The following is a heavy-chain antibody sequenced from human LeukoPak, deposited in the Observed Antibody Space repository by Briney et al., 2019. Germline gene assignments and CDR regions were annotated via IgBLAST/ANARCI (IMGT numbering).Heavy chain of an antibody. Sequence: GGSLRLSCAASGFTFSSYWMSWVRQAPGKGLEWVANIKEDGSEKYYVDSVKGRFTISRDNAKNSLYLQMNSLRAEDTAVYYCARHSRAIVGATVYRGYFDYWGQGTLVTVSS. J-gene: IGHJ4*02. D-gene: IGHD1-26*01. CDR2: IKEDGSEK. CDR1: GFTFSSYW. CDR3: ARHSRAIVGATVYRGYFDY. V-gene: IGHV3-7*01.